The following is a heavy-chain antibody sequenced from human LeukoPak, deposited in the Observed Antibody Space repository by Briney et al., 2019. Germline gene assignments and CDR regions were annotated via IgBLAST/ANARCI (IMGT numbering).Heavy chain of an antibody. CDR3: AKSIAARSIYFDY. CDR1: GFTFSSYS. CDR2: ISSSSSYI. J-gene: IGHJ4*02. Sequence: PGGSLRLSFAASGFTFSSYSMDWVRPAPGKGLGWVSSISSSSSYIYYADSLKGRFTISRDNAKNSLYLQMNSLRAEDTAVYYCAKSIAARSIYFDYWGQGTLVTVSS. V-gene: IGHV3-21*01. D-gene: IGHD6-6*01.